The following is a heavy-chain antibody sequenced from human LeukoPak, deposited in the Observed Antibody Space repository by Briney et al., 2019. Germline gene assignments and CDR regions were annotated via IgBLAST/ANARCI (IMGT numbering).Heavy chain of an antibody. V-gene: IGHV3-7*01. Sequence: GGSLRLSCAVSGLTFSSSWMDWVRQAPGKGLEWVASINPDGNQKYSADSVKGRFTVSRDNAKNNLYLQVNNLRAEDTAVYYCARGPNSNWSGLDFWGQGTLLTVSS. J-gene: IGHJ4*02. CDR3: ARGPNSNWSGLDF. CDR1: GLTFSSSW. CDR2: INPDGNQK. D-gene: IGHD6-6*01.